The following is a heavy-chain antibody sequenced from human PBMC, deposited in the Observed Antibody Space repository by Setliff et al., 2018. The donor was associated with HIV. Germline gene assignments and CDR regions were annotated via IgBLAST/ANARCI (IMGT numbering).Heavy chain of an antibody. D-gene: IGHD6-19*01. CDR3: ASFMAGNYYYYMDV. CDR2: ISDYNGKT. J-gene: IGHJ6*03. CDR1: GFPFSSYG. Sequence: ASVKVSCKASGFPFSSYGISWVRQAPGQGLEWMGWISDYNGKTEYAQNFQGRVTMNTDISTTTAWTYTSIAYMELRSLRSDDTAVYYCASFMAGNYYYYMDVWGKGTTVTVSS. V-gene: IGHV1-18*01.